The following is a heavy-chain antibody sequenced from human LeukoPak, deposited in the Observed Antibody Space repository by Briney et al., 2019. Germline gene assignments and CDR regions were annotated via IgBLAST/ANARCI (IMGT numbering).Heavy chain of an antibody. D-gene: IGHD2-2*01. CDR3: AKDYCSSTTCGGYFDL. CDR2: ISWNSGSI. V-gene: IGHV3-9*01. CDR1: GFTFDDYA. Sequence: GGSLRLSCAASGFTFDDYAMHWVRQAPGKGLEWVSGISWNSGSIVYADSVKGRFIMSRDNAKNALYLQMNSLRAEDTALYPCAKDYCSSTTCGGYFDLWGRGTLVTVSS. J-gene: IGHJ2*01.